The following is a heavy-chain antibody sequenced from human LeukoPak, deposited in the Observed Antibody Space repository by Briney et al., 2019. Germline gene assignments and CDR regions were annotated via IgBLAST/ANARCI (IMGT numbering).Heavy chain of an antibody. V-gene: IGHV1-18*01. CDR3: AAAPYYYDSSGYYNFDY. CDR2: ISAYNGNT. Sequence: ASVKVSCKASGYTFTSYGISWVRQAPGQGLEWMGWISAYNGNTNYAQKLQGRVTMTTDTSTSTAYMELSSLRSEDTAVYYCAAAPYYYDSSGYYNFDYWGQGTLVTVSS. D-gene: IGHD3-22*01. J-gene: IGHJ4*02. CDR1: GYTFTSYG.